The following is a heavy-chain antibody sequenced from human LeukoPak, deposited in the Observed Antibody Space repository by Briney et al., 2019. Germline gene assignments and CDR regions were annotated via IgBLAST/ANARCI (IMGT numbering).Heavy chain of an antibody. V-gene: IGHV1-69*04. CDR1: GGTFSSYA. CDR3: ARIHVDTAMVPTG. CDR2: IIPILGIA. Sequence: SVKVSCKASGGTFSSYAISWVRQAPGQGLEWMGRIIPILGIANYAQKFQGRVTITADKSTSTAYMELSSLRSEDTAVYYCARIHVDTAMVPTGWGQGTLVTVSS. J-gene: IGHJ4*02. D-gene: IGHD5-18*01.